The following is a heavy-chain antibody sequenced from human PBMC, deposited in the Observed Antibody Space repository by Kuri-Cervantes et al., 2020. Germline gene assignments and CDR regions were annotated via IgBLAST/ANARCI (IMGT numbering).Heavy chain of an antibody. Sequence: ASVKVSCKVSGYTLTELSMHWVRQAPGKGLEWMGGFDPEDGETIYAQKLQGRVTMTTDTSTSTAYMELRSLRSDDTAVYYCARTTYYYGSVDYWGQGTLVTVSS. V-gene: IGHV1-24*01. CDR3: ARTTYYYGSVDY. D-gene: IGHD3-10*01. J-gene: IGHJ4*02. CDR2: FDPEDGET. CDR1: GYTLTELS.